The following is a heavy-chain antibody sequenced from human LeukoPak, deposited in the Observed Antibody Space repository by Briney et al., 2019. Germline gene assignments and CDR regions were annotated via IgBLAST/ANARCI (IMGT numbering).Heavy chain of an antibody. CDR1: GYTFTSYY. CDR2: INPSGGST. J-gene: IGHJ6*02. D-gene: IGHD3-16*01. V-gene: IGHV1-46*01. CDR3: ARDGALYGMDV. Sequence: ASVKVSCKASGYTFTSYYVHWVRQAPGQGLEWMGIINPSGGSTSYAQKFQGRVTMTRDTSTSTVYMELSSLRSEDTAVYYCARDGALYGMDVWGQGTTVTVSS.